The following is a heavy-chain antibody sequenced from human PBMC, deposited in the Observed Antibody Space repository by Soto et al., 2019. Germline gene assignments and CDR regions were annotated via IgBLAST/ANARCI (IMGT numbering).Heavy chain of an antibody. CDR3: ARTRFRLALGTGLGNCVD. V-gene: IGHV4-59*01. CDR1: GASITTSY. J-gene: IGHJ4*02. Sequence: QVQLQESGPGLVKHSATLTLPCTVSGASITTSYWSWIRQPHGKGLEWIGYIFHRGTTNYNPSLESRVSMAVATSTNQFPPTMTSVTAADTAVYCCARTRFRLALGTGLGNCVDWGQGTQVTVSS. CDR2: IFHRGTT. D-gene: IGHD1-1*01.